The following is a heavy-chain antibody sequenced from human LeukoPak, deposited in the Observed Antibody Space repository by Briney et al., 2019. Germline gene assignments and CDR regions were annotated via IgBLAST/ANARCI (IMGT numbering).Heavy chain of an antibody. CDR3: AKDFTVTTLYYYYYMDV. J-gene: IGHJ6*03. V-gene: IGHV3-43*02. CDR1: GFTFDDYA. Sequence: GGSLRLSCAAPGFTFDDYAMHWVRQAPGKGLEWVSLISGDGGSTYYADSVKGRFTISRDNSKNSLYLQMNSLRTEDTALYYCAKDFTVTTLYYYYYMDVWGKGTTVTVSS. CDR2: ISGDGGST. D-gene: IGHD4-17*01.